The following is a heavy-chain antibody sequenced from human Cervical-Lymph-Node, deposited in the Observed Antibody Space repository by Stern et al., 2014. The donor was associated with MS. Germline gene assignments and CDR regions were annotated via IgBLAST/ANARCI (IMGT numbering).Heavy chain of an antibody. CDR1: GFTFADYA. Sequence: EVHLVESGGGLVQPGMSLRLSCAASGFTFADYAMHWVRQAPGTGLEWVSGMSWTSGSIGYADSVKGRFTISRDNAKNSLYLQMNSLRTEDTAFYYCAKGSVGIAAPRNFDYWGQGTLVTVSS. V-gene: IGHV3-9*01. D-gene: IGHD6-13*01. CDR3: AKGSVGIAAPRNFDY. CDR2: MSWTSGSI. J-gene: IGHJ4*02.